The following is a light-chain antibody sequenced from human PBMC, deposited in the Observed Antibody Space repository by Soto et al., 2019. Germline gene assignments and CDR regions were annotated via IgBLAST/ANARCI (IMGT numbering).Light chain of an antibody. CDR1: QSISSW. CDR3: LQLNSYSPYT. V-gene: IGKV1-5*03. CDR2: KAS. J-gene: IGKJ2*01. Sequence: DIQMTQSPSTLSASVGDRVTITCRASQSISSWLAWYQQKPGKAPKLLIYKASSLESGVPSRFSGSGSGTEFNLTISSLHSYLFATYICLQLNSYSPYTFGQGTNLEIK.